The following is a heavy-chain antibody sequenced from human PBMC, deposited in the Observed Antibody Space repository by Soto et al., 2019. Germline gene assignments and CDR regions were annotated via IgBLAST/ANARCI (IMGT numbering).Heavy chain of an antibody. CDR1: GYTFTSYG. CDR2: ISAYNGNT. J-gene: IGHJ4*02. D-gene: IGHD2-15*01. Sequence: QVQLVQSGAEVKKPGASVKVSCKASGYTFTSYGISWVRQAPGQGLEWMGWISAYNGNTNYAQKLQGRVTMTTDTSTSTAYMELRSLRSADTAVYYCARSDCSGGSCYSYYFDYWGQGTLVTVSS. V-gene: IGHV1-18*01. CDR3: ARSDCSGGSCYSYYFDY.